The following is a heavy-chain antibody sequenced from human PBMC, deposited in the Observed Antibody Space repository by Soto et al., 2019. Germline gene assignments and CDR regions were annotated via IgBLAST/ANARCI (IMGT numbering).Heavy chain of an antibody. CDR3: ALRGYCSGGSCYNWFDP. D-gene: IGHD2-15*01. J-gene: IGHJ5*02. CDR1: GGSFSGYY. Sequence: SETLSLTCAVYGGSFSGYYWSWIRQPPGKGLEWIGEINHSGSTNYNPSLKSRVTISVDTSKNQFSLKLSSVTAADTAVYYCALRGYCSGGSCYNWFDPWGQGTLVTVSS. V-gene: IGHV4-34*01. CDR2: INHSGST.